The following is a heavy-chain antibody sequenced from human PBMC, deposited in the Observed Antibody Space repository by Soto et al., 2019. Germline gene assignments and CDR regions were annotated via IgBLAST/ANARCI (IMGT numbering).Heavy chain of an antibody. J-gene: IGHJ4*02. Sequence: EVQLVESGGGLVQPGGSLRLSCAVSRFMFSTYWMSWVRQAPGKGLEWGANIQEDGSERYYVDSVKGRFTISRDNAKNSLYLQMNSLRAEDTAVYYCARGGQSSLSGQYYFDYWGQGTLVAVSS. CDR3: ARGGQSSLSGQYYFDY. CDR1: RFMFSTYW. D-gene: IGHD6-6*01. CDR2: IQEDGSER. V-gene: IGHV3-7*01.